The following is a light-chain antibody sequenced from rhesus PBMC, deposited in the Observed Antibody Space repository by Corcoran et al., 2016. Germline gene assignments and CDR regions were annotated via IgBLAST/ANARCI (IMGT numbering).Light chain of an antibody. J-gene: IGKJ4*01. V-gene: IGKV3-40*03. CDR3: PHYNDFFPVT. CDR2: SAD. Sequence: EIVMTQSPATLSLSPGQTATLSCRASELSGNNLAWYQQKPGQAPNRLVHSADFRATAIPARFSGRRSMTEFNLTMCSLEPEDVGIYHCPHYNDFFPVTFGGGTRVEIK. CDR1: ELSGNN.